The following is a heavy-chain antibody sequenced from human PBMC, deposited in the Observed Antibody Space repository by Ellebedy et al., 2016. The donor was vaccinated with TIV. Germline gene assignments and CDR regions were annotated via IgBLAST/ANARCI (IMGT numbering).Heavy chain of an antibody. Sequence: PGGSLRLSCAASGFTFSTFGLHLVLQAPGKVLEWVALISYDKITTYYADSVKGRFTISRDNAKNSLFLQLNSLSAEDTAVYYCVREYSNGSGPFFHWGQGTLVTVSS. D-gene: IGHD3-10*01. CDR3: VREYSNGSGPFFH. CDR2: ISYDKITT. CDR1: GFTFSTFG. V-gene: IGHV3-30*03. J-gene: IGHJ4*02.